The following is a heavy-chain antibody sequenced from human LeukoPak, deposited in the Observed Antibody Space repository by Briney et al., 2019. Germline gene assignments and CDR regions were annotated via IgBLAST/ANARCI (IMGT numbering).Heavy chain of an antibody. V-gene: IGHV1-69*13. CDR3: ARAREVVPAAMYYYYMDV. CDR2: IIPIFGTA. Sequence: SVKVSCKASGGTFSSYAISWVRQAPGQGLEWMGGIIPIFGTANYAQKFQGRVTITADESTSTAYMELSSLRSEDTAVYYCARAREVVPAAMYYYYMDVWGKGTTVTISS. D-gene: IGHD2-2*01. J-gene: IGHJ6*03. CDR1: GGTFSSYA.